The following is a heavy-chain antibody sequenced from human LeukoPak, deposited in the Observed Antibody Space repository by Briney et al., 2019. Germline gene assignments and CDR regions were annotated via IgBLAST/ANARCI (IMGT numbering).Heavy chain of an antibody. CDR1: GGSFSGYY. V-gene: IGHV4-34*01. CDR3: ASRGLDSSGYYYDY. Sequence: KPSETLSLTCAVYGGSFSGYYWSWIRQPPGKGLEWIGEINHSGSTNYNPSLKSRVTISVDTSKNQFSLKLSSVTAADTAVYYCASRGLDSSGYYYDYWGQGTTVTVSS. J-gene: IGHJ4*03. D-gene: IGHD3-22*01. CDR2: INHSGST.